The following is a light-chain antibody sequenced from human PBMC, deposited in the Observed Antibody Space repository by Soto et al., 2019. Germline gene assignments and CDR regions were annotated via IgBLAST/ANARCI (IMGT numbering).Light chain of an antibody. V-gene: IGLV2-23*02. CDR3: CSCAGSSSAYV. CDR2: EVS. J-gene: IGLJ1*01. CDR1: SSDVGSYNV. Sequence: QSALTQPASVSGSPGQSITISCTGTSSDVGSYNVVSWYQQHPGKAPKLLIYEVSKRPSGVSDRFSGSKSGNTASLTISGLQAEDEADYHCCSCAGSSSAYVFGTGTKVTVL.